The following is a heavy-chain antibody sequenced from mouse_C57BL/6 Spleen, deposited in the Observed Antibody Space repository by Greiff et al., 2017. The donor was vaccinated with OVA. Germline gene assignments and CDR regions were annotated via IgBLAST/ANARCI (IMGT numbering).Heavy chain of an antibody. J-gene: IGHJ2*01. D-gene: IGHD1-1*01. V-gene: IGHV5-4*01. CDR2: ISDGGSST. CDR1: GFTFSSYA. CDR3: ARDRGSNYFDY. Sequence: EVQRVESGGGLVKPGGSLKLSCAASGFTFSSYAMSWVRQTPEKRLEWVATISDGGSSTYYPDNVKGRFTISRDNAKNNLYLQMSHLRSEDTAMYYCARDRGSNYFDYWGQGTTLTVSS.